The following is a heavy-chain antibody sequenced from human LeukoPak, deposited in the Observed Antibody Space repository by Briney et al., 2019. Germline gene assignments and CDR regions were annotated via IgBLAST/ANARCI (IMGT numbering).Heavy chain of an antibody. D-gene: IGHD1-26*01. CDR3: ARVYDSTELLSGLRYYFDY. CDR1: GYTFTSYA. V-gene: IGHV1-3*01. J-gene: IGHJ4*02. Sequence: GASVKVSCKASGYTFTSYAMHWVRQAPGQRLEWMGWINAGNGNTKYSQKFQGRVTITRDTSASTAYMELRSLRSDDTAVYYCARVYDSTELLSGLRYYFDYWGQGTLVTVSS. CDR2: INAGNGNT.